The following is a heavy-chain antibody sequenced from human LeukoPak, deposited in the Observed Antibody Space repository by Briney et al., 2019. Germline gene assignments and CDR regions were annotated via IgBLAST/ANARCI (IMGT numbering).Heavy chain of an antibody. V-gene: IGHV1-8*01. D-gene: IGHD3-10*01. J-gene: IGHJ4*02. Sequence: GASLKVSCKASGYTFTSYDINWVRQAARHGLEWMGWMNPNSGNTGYAQKFQGRVTMTRNTSISTAYMELSSLRSEDTAVYYCARGRVLLWFGEYPQDYWGQGTLVTVSS. CDR3: ARGRVLLWFGEYPQDY. CDR2: MNPNSGNT. CDR1: GYTFTSYD.